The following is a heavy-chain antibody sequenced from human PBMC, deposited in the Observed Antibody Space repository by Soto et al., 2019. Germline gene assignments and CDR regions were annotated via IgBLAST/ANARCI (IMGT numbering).Heavy chain of an antibody. CDR3: ARLYGVYWYFDL. CDR2: IWTGGTT. J-gene: IGHJ2*01. V-gene: IGHV3-53*01. CDR1: GFSVSNNY. Sequence: EVQLVESGGGLIQPGGSLRLSCAASGFSVSNNYMSWVRQAPGKGLEWVSVIWTGGTTSYADSVKGRFTISRDNSKNTLYLQMNSLRAEDTAVYYCARLYGVYWYFDLWGRGTLVTVSS. D-gene: IGHD2-2*02.